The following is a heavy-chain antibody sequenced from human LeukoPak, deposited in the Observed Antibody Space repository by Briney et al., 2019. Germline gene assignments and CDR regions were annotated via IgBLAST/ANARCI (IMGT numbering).Heavy chain of an antibody. D-gene: IGHD3-22*01. CDR3: AKGGYYYDTSGLDY. V-gene: IGHV3-23*01. J-gene: IGHJ4*02. Sequence: GGSLRLSCAVSGFTFDNYAMTWVRQAPAKGLEWVSTISGSGSYTYYADSVKGRFTISRDDSKNTLYLQMHSLRAEDTAVYYCAKGGYYYDTSGLDYWGQGTLVTVSS. CDR1: GFTFDNYA. CDR2: ISGSGSYT.